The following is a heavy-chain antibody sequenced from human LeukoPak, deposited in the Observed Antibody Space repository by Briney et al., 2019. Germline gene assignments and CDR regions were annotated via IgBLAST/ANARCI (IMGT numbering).Heavy chain of an antibody. V-gene: IGHV1-2*04. CDR3: AREGYDLDAFDI. Sequence: GASVKVPCKASGYTFTGYYMHWVRQAPGQGLEWMGWINPISGGTNYAQTFQGWVTMTRDTSISTAYMELRLRSDDTAIYYCAREGYDLDAFDIWGQGTMVTVSS. CDR2: INPISGGT. J-gene: IGHJ3*02. D-gene: IGHD3-22*01. CDR1: GYTFTGYY.